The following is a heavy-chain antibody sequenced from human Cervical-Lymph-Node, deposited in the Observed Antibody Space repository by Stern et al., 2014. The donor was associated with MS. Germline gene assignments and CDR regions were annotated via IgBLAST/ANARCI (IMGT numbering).Heavy chain of an antibody. V-gene: IGHV3-66*02. CDR1: GFTVTSNY. Sequence: EMQLVESGGGLVQPGGSLRLSCAASGFTVTSNYMSWVRQAPGKGLEWVSVIYSGDSTYYADSVKGRFTISRDNSKNTLYLQMNSLRSEDTAVYYCARGRDQGYWGQGTLVTVSS. CDR3: ARGRDQGY. J-gene: IGHJ4*02. D-gene: IGHD2-2*01. CDR2: IYSGDST.